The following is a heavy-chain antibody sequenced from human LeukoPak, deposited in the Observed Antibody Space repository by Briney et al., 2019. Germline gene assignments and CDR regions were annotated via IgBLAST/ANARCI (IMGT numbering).Heavy chain of an antibody. CDR1: GGSISSSSYY. Sequence: ETLSLTCTVSGGSISSSSYYWGWIRQPPGKGLEWVANIKQDGSEKYYVDSVKGRFTISRDNAKNSLYLQMNSLRAEDTSVYYCVRDQGGAVSYWGQGTLVTVSS. CDR2: IKQDGSEK. J-gene: IGHJ4*02. V-gene: IGHV3-7*01. CDR3: VRDQGGAVSY. D-gene: IGHD3-16*01.